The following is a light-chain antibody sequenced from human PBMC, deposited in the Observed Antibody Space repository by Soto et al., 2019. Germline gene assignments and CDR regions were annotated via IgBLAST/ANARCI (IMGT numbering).Light chain of an antibody. V-gene: IGKV3-15*01. J-gene: IGKJ1*01. CDR1: QSVSSN. Sequence: EIVMTQSPATLSVSPGERATLSCRASQSVSSNLAWYQQKPGQAPRLLIYGASSRATGVPARFSGSGSGTEFNLTISSLQSEDFAIYYCQHYNNWPPWTFGQGTKVEI. CDR2: GAS. CDR3: QHYNNWPPWT.